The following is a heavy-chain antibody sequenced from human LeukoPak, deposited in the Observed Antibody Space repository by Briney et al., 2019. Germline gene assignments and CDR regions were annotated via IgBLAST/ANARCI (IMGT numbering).Heavy chain of an antibody. CDR3: ARVTGYLIEDYFDY. D-gene: IGHD3-22*01. CDR2: IYYSGST. J-gene: IGHJ4*02. CDR1: GGSISSYY. Sequence: SETLSLTCTVSGGSISSYYWSWIRQPPGKGLEWIGYIYYSGSTNYKPSLKSRVTISVETSKNQFSLKLRSVTAADTAVYYCARVTGYLIEDYFDYWGQGTLVTVSS. V-gene: IGHV4-59*01.